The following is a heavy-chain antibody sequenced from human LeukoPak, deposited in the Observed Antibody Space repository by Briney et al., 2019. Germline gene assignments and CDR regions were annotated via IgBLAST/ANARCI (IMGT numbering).Heavy chain of an antibody. Sequence: GWSLRLSCAASGFTVSSNYMSWVRQAPGKGLEWVSVIYSGGSTYYADSVKGRFTISRDNSKNTLYLQMNSLRPEDTAVYYCAKDGQLGGSSWFTLYFDHRGQGTQVTVSS. CDR3: AKDGQLGGSSWFTLYFDH. D-gene: IGHD6-13*01. CDR1: GFTVSSNY. J-gene: IGHJ4*02. CDR2: IYSGGST. V-gene: IGHV3-66*01.